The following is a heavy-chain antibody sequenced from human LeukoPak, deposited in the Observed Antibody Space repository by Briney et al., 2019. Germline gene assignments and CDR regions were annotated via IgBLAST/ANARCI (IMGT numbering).Heavy chain of an antibody. CDR3: GVAAAVSRQSDY. J-gene: IGHJ4*02. CDR1: GFTVSSNY. V-gene: IGHV3-66*01. CDR2: IYSGGST. Sequence: GGSLRLSCAASGFTVSSNYMSWVRQAPGKGLEWVSVIYSGGSTYYADSVQGRFTISRDNSKNTLYLQMNSLRAEDTAVYYCGVAAAVSRQSDYWGQGTLVTVSS. D-gene: IGHD6-13*01.